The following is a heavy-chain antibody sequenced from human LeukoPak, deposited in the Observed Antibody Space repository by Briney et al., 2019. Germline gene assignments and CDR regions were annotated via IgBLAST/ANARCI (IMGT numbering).Heavy chain of an antibody. J-gene: IGHJ4*02. CDR1: GFSFSDYT. Sequence: GGSLRLSCAASGFSFSDYTMNWVRQAPGKRLEWVSSISSGAIHINYADSLKGRFTISRDNAKNSLYLQMNSLRPEDTAVYYCTKDRGFLEYLPGNFDYWGQGTLVTVSS. CDR3: TKDRGFLEYLPGNFDY. V-gene: IGHV3-21*01. D-gene: IGHD3-3*01. CDR2: ISSGAIHI.